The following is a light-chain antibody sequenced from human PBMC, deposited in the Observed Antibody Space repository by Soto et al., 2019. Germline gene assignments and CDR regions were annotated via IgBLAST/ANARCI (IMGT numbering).Light chain of an antibody. CDR2: EVS. Sequence: QSALTQPPSASGSPGQSVTISCTGASSDVGGYHYVSWYQQHPGQAPKLIIYEVSKRPSGVPDRFSGSKSGNTASLTVSGLQAEDEAHYYCSSIKGNNLVFGGGTKLTVL. CDR1: SSDVGGYHY. V-gene: IGLV2-8*01. CDR3: SSIKGNNLV. J-gene: IGLJ2*01.